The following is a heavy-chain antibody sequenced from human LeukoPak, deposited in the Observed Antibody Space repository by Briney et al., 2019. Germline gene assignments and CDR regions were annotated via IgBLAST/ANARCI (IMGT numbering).Heavy chain of an antibody. CDR3: ARAGFGELSTGAYYYYYYMDV. V-gene: IGHV4-4*07. D-gene: IGHD3-10*01. Sequence: SETLSLTCTVSGGSISSYYWSWIRQPAGKGLEWIGRIYTSGSTNYNPSLKGRVTMSVDTSKNQFSLKLSSVTAADTAVYYCARAGFGELSTGAYYYYYYMDVWGKGTTVTVSS. J-gene: IGHJ6*03. CDR1: GGSISSYY. CDR2: IYTSGST.